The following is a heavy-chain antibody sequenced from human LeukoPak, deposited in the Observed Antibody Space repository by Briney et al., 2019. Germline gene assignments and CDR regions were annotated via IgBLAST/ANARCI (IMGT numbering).Heavy chain of an antibody. V-gene: IGHV1-69*05. J-gene: IGHJ3*02. Sequence: ASVKVSCKASGGTFSSYAISWVRQAPGQGLEWMGGIIPIFGTANYAQKFQGRVTMTRDTSTSTVYMELSSLTSEDTAVFYCARNRIPMVRGVTFDAFDIWGQGTRVTVSS. D-gene: IGHD3-10*01. CDR3: ARNRIPMVRGVTFDAFDI. CDR2: IIPIFGTA. CDR1: GGTFSSYA.